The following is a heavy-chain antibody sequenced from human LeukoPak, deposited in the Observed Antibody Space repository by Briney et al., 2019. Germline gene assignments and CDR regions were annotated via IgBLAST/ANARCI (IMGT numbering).Heavy chain of an antibody. CDR3: ASSPYYDFWSGYFDY. D-gene: IGHD3-3*01. CDR2: INPNSGGT. CDR1: GYTFTGYY. Sequence: GASVKVSCKASGYTFTGYYMHWVRQAPGQGLEWMGWINPNSGGTNYAQKFQGRVTMTRDTSISTAYMELSRLRSDDTAVYYCASSPYYDFWSGYFDYWGQGTLVTASS. J-gene: IGHJ4*02. V-gene: IGHV1-2*02.